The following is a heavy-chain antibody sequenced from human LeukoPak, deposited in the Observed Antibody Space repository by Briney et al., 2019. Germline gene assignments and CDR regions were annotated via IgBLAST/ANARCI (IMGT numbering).Heavy chain of an antibody. D-gene: IGHD3-10*01. J-gene: IGHJ5*02. V-gene: IGHV3-48*01. Sequence: GGSLRLSCAASGFTFSSYSMNWVRQAPGKGLEWVSYISSSSSTIYYADSVKGRFTISRDNSKNTLYLQMNSLRAEDTAVYYCAKDPGGTMVRGVPYNWFDPWGQGTLVTVSS. CDR1: GFTFSSYS. CDR3: AKDPGGTMVRGVPYNWFDP. CDR2: ISSSSSTI.